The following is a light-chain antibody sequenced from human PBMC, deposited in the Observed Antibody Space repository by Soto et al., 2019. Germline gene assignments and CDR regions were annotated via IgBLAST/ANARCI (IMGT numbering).Light chain of an antibody. CDR2: AAS. CDR3: QQYYSYPLT. CDR1: QGISSY. Sequence: AIRMTQSPSSFSASTGDRVTITCRASQGISSYLAWYQQKPGKAPKLLIYAASTLPNGVPSRFRGRGTGTDFTPTIRRPQSEDFATYYCQQYYSYPLTFGGGTKVEIK. J-gene: IGKJ4*01. V-gene: IGKV1-8*01.